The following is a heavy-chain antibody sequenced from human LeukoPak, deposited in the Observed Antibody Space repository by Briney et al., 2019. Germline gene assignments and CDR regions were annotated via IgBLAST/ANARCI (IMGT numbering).Heavy chain of an antibody. J-gene: IGHJ4*02. Sequence: GRSLRLSCAASGFTFTAYLIHWVRQAPGKGLEWVAVMSSDGYAMFYADSVKGRFTISRDNSKNTLYLQMNSLRAEDTAVYYCVRESEYYFDHSASFDYWGQGTLVTVSS. CDR3: VRESEYYFDHSASFDY. CDR2: MSSDGYAM. D-gene: IGHD3-22*01. CDR1: GFTFTAYL. V-gene: IGHV3-30-3*01.